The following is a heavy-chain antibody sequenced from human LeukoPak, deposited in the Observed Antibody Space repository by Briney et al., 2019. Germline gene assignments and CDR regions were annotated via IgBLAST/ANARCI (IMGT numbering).Heavy chain of an antibody. CDR3: AKEQNTYSSSPPDY. Sequence: GGSLRLSCAASGFTFSSYAMRWVRQAPGKGLEWVSVISGSGGSTYYADSVKGRFTISRDNSKNTLYLQMSSLRAEDTAVYYCAKEQNTYSSSPPDYWGQGTLVTASS. J-gene: IGHJ4*02. CDR1: GFTFSSYA. D-gene: IGHD6-13*01. V-gene: IGHV3-23*01. CDR2: ISGSGGST.